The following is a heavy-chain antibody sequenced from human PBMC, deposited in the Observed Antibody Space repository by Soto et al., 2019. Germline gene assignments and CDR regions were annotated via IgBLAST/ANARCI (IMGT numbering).Heavy chain of an antibody. J-gene: IGHJ5*02. CDR3: ARGGTYYDFWSGYYYRLEDNVYNWFDP. CDR2: IYYSGST. D-gene: IGHD3-3*01. V-gene: IGHV4-59*01. Sequence: SETLSLTCTVSGGSISNYYWSWIRQPPGKGLEWIGYIYYSGSTNYNPSLKSRVTISVDTSKNQFSLKLSSVTAADTAVYYCARGGTYYDFWSGYYYRLEDNVYNWFDPWGQGTLVTVSS. CDR1: GGSISNYY.